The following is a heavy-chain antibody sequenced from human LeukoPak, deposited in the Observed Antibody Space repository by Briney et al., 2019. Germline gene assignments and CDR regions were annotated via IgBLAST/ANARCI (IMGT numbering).Heavy chain of an antibody. D-gene: IGHD1-26*01. J-gene: IGHJ6*02. V-gene: IGHV1-18*04. Sequence: ASVKVSCKASGYTFTGYYMHWVRQAPGQGLEWMGWISAYNGNTNYAQKLQGRVTMTTDTSTSTAYMELRSLRSDDTAVYYCAAGIGYGMDVWGQGTTVTVSS. CDR1: GYTFTGYY. CDR2: ISAYNGNT. CDR3: AAGIGYGMDV.